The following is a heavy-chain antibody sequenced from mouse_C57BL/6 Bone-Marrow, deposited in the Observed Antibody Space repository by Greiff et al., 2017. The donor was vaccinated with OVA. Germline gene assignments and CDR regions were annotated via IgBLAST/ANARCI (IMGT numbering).Heavy chain of an antibody. J-gene: IGHJ3*01. D-gene: IGHD3-2*02. CDR1: GYTFTDYE. CDR3: TQGKTAQAQTFAY. CDR2: IDPETGGT. Sequence: QVQLKQSGAELVRPGASVALSCKASGYTFTDYEMHWVKQTPVHGLEWIGAIDPETGGTAYNQKFKGKAILTADKSSSTAYMELRSLTSEDSAVYYCTQGKTAQAQTFAYWGQGTLVTVSA. V-gene: IGHV1-15*01.